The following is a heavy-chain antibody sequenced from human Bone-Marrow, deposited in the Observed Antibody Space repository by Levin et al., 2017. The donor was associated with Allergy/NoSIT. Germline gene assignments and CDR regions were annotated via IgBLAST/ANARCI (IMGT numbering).Heavy chain of an antibody. V-gene: IGHV1-2*02. CDR1: GYTFTAYY. CDR2: INPNSGGT. CDR3: ARPYSSSSPYYYGIDV. J-gene: IGHJ6*02. D-gene: IGHD4-11*01. Sequence: ASVKVSCKTSGYTFTAYYMHWLRQAPGQGLEWMGWINPNSGGTNFAQNFQGRVTMTRDTSISTAYMELSGLRSDDTAVYYCARPYSSSSPYYYGIDVWGQGTTVTVSS.